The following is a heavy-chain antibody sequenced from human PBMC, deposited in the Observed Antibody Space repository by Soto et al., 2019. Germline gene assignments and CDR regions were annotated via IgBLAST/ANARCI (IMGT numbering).Heavy chain of an antibody. J-gene: IGHJ5*02. D-gene: IGHD2-15*01. V-gene: IGHV1-2*04. CDR1: GYTFNGYF. CDR2: INPYSGGT. CDR3: ARGKYCIGDSCYSGWLDP. Sequence: QVQLVQSGAEVKKPGASVKVSCKASGYTFNGYFIHWVRQAPGQGLEWLGWINPYSGGTKYAQNLQAWVPMTRDTSISTAYMELNRLTSDDTAVYYCARGKYCIGDSCYSGWLDPWGQGTLVTVSS.